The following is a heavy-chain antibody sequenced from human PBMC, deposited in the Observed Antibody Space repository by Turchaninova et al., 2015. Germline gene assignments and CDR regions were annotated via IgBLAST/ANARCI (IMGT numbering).Heavy chain of an antibody. CDR2: IYHSGST. J-gene: IGHJ4*02. V-gene: IGHV4-38-2*01. CDR1: GYSISRGYY. D-gene: IGHD3-22*01. CDR3: ARQRGGYYYFDY. Sequence: QVQLQESGPGLVKPSETLSLTCAVSGYSISRGYYWGWIRQPPGKGLEWIGTIYHSGSTYYNPSLKSRVTISVDTSKNQFSLNLSSVTAADTAVYYCARQRGGYYYFDYWGQGTLVTVSS.